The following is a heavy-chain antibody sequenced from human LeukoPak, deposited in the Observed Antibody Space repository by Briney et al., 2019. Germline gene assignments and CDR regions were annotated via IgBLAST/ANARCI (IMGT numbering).Heavy chain of an antibody. D-gene: IGHD3-16*01. J-gene: IGHJ4*02. CDR2: IYYSGST. CDR1: GGSISSYY. V-gene: IGHV4-59*01. Sequence: SETLSLTCTVSGGSISSYYWSWIRQPPGKGLEWIGYIYYSGSTNYSPSLKSRVTISADMSKNQFSLRLNSVTAADTAVYYCARFSGGTSRVDYWGQGTLVTVSS. CDR3: ARFSGGTSRVDY.